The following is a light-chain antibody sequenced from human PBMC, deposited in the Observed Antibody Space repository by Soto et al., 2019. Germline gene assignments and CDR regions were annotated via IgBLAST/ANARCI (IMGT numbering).Light chain of an antibody. CDR3: LQDNTYPVT. J-gene: IGKJ4*01. CDR2: AAS. V-gene: IGKV1-6*01. CDR1: QGIRND. Sequence: AIQMTQSPSSLSASVGDRVTITCRASQGIRNDLGWYQQKPGKAPNLLIHAASSLESGVPSRFSGSGSGTDFTLTIRNLQPEDFATYFCLQDNTYPVTFGGGTRVEIK.